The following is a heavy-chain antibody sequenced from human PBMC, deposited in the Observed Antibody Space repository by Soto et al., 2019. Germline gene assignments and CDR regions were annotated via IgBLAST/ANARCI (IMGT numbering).Heavy chain of an antibody. Sequence: VQLVESGGGLVQPGGSLRLSCAASGFTFSSYSMNWVRQAPGKGLEWVSYISSSSSTIYYADSVKGRFTISRDNAKNSLYLQMNSLRAEDTAVYYCARGAGGFDYWGQGTLVTVSS. D-gene: IGHD6-13*01. J-gene: IGHJ4*02. CDR3: ARGAGGFDY. CDR1: GFTFSSYS. V-gene: IGHV3-48*01. CDR2: ISSSSSTI.